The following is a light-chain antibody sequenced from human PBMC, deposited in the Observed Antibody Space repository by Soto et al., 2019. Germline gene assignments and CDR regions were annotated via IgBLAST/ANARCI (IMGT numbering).Light chain of an antibody. CDR1: QSIGTW. J-gene: IGKJ1*01. CDR3: QQYATYAPST. Sequence: DIQLTQSPSTLSASVGDRITITCRASQSIGTWLAWYQRRPGEGPKLLSHDASSLESGVPSRYSGTDSATEYSLTISSLEFDDSETYNCQQYATYAPSTFGQRTNVEIK. V-gene: IGKV1-5*01. CDR2: DAS.